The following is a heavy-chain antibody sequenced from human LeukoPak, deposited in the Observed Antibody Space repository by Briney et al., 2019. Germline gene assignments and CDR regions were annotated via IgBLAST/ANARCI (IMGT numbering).Heavy chain of an antibody. D-gene: IGHD6-19*01. V-gene: IGHV3-48*03. CDR3: AREVAVAGSFDY. CDR1: GFTFSRFE. J-gene: IGHJ4*02. Sequence: GGSLRLSCVASGFTFSRFEMNWVRQAPGKGLEWISHISTGTYIAYTDSVKGRFTISRDNAKNSLYLQMNSLRAEDTAVYYCAREVAVAGSFDYWGQGTLVTVSS. CDR2: ISTGTYI.